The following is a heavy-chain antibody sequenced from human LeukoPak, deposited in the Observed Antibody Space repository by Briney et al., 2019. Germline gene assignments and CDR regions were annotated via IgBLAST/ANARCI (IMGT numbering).Heavy chain of an antibody. CDR3: GRDWKLDY. J-gene: IGHJ4*02. D-gene: IGHD1-1*01. CDR1: GFTFSSYA. V-gene: IGHV3-23*01. CDR2: ISDNGGDT. Sequence: PGGSLRLSCAASGFTFSSYAMSWVRQAPGKGLEWVSAISDNGGDTKYADSVKGRFTISRDNSKNTLYLRMNSLRVEDTAIYYCGRDWKLDYWGQGTLVTVSS.